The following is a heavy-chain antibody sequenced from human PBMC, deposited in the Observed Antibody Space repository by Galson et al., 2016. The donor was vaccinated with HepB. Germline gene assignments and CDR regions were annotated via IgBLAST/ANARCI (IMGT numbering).Heavy chain of an antibody. CDR1: GFMLSKYW. CDR3: VADWNHYGTDY. Sequence: SLRLSCAASGFMLSKYWMNWVRQAPGKGLGWVANINQDGSQTYYVNSVRGRFIISRDNAQNSLYLQLNSLGAEDTAVYYCVADWNHYGTDYWGQGIMVTVSS. D-gene: IGHD1-1*01. CDR2: INQDGSQT. V-gene: IGHV3-7*03. J-gene: IGHJ4*02.